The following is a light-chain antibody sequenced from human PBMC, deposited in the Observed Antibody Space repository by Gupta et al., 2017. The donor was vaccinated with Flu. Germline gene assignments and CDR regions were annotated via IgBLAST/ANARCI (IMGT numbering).Light chain of an antibody. V-gene: IGLV1-51*02. CDR1: SSNIENNY. Sequence: SVLTQPPSVSPATGQKVTISCSGGSSNIENNYVAWYQQFPGTAPKLLIYKTDQRPSGISDRFSGSKSGTSATLGITGLQTGDEADYYCGTWDSTLSAGVFGGGTKLTVL. CDR3: GTWDSTLSAGV. CDR2: KTD. J-gene: IGLJ2*01.